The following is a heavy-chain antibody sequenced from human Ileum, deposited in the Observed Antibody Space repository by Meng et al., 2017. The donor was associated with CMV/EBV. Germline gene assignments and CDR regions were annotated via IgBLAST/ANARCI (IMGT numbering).Heavy chain of an antibody. V-gene: IGHV1-2*02. J-gene: IGHJ4*02. CDR1: GFTFSDYY. CDR3: VRSSGLALFDY. D-gene: IGHD3-22*01. CDR2: VNSKNPAT. Sequence: QVPVLPTGAEMQKPGASVTVACTTSGFTFSDYYIHWVRQAPGKGLEWMGWVNSKNPATNYARKFQGRVSMTRDTSISTAHMELSRLMSDDTAVYYCVRSSGLALFDYWGQGTLVTVSS.